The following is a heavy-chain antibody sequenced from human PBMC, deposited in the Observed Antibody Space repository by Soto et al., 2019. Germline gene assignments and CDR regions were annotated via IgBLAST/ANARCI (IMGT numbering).Heavy chain of an antibody. V-gene: IGHV3-43D*04. CDR3: AKDRGPLAGTGYFDY. Sequence: GGSLRLSCAVSGFTFDDYAMHWVRQAPWKGLEWVSLISWDGGSTYYADSVKGRFTISRDNSKNSLYLQMNSLRAEDTALYYCAKDRGPLAGTGYFDYWGQGTLVTVSS. CDR2: ISWDGGST. CDR1: GFTFDDYA. J-gene: IGHJ4*02. D-gene: IGHD6-19*01.